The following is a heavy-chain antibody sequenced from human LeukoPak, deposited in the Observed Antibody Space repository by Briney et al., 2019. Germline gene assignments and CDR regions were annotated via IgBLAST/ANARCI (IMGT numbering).Heavy chain of an antibody. CDR3: AREVLVGATSLLDY. J-gene: IGHJ4*02. Sequence: SETLSLTCTVSGGSISSYYWSWIRQPPGKGPEWIGYIYYSGSTNYNPSLKSRVTISVDTSKNQFSLKLSSVTAADTAVYYCAREVLVGATSLLDYWGQGTLVTVSS. D-gene: IGHD1-26*01. V-gene: IGHV4-59*01. CDR1: GGSISSYY. CDR2: IYYSGST.